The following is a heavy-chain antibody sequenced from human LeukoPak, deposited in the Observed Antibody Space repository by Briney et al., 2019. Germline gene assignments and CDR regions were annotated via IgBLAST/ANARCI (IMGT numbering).Heavy chain of an antibody. V-gene: IGHV4-59*01. CDR2: IYYSGST. CDR3: ARGSTVSVFDP. Sequence: PSETLSLTCAVYGGSFSGYYWSWIRQPPGKGLEWIGYIYYSGSTNYNPSLKSRVTISVDTSKNQFSLKLSSVTAADTAVYYCARGSTVSVFDPWGQGTLVTVSS. CDR1: GGSFSGYY. J-gene: IGHJ5*02. D-gene: IGHD1-20*01.